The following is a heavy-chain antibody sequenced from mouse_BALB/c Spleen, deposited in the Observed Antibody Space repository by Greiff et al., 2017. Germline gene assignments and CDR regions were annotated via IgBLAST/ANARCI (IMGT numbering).Heavy chain of an antibody. D-gene: IGHD2-10*02. CDR2: ISSGGGST. J-gene: IGHJ2*01. CDR3: ARHRYGNYEDYFDY. V-gene: IGHV5-12-1*01. CDR1: GFAFSSYD. Sequence: DVKLVESGGGLVKPGGSLKLSCAASGFAFSSYDMSWVRQTPEKRLEWVAYISSGGGSTYYPDTVKGRFTISRDNAKNTLYLQMSSLKSEDTAMYYCARHRYGNYEDYFDYWGQGTTLTVSS.